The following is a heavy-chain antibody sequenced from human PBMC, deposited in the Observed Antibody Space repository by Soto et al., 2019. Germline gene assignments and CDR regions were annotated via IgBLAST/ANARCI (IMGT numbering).Heavy chain of an antibody. V-gene: IGHV4-61*01. Sequence: QVQLQESGPGLVKPSETLSLTCTVSGGSFKSGSYSWSRIRQPPGKGLEWIGYVYHTGRTSYNPSPKSRVSISMDTSKNQFSLNLDSVTAADTAVYFCARDFAYFDSWGQGTLVTVSS. CDR2: VYHTGRT. CDR3: ARDFAYFDS. J-gene: IGHJ4*02. CDR1: GGSFKSGSYS. D-gene: IGHD3-3*01.